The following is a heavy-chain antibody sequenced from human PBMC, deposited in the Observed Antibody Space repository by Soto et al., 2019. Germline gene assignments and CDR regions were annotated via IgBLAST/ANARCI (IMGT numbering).Heavy chain of an antibody. CDR2: ISSSSSYI. CDR3: ARGSSSRRTSNFDY. J-gene: IGHJ4*02. CDR1: GFTFSSYS. D-gene: IGHD6-13*01. Sequence: EVQLVESGGGLVKPGGSLRLSCAASGFTFSSYSMNWVRQAPGKGLEWVSSISSSSSYIYYADSVKGRFTISRDNAKNSLSLQMNSLRAEDTAVYYCARGSSSRRTSNFDYWGQGTLVTVSS. V-gene: IGHV3-21*01.